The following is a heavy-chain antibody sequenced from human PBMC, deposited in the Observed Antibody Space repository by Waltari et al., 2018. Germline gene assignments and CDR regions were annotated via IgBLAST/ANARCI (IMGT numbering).Heavy chain of an antibody. D-gene: IGHD3-22*01. CDR2: IKQDGSEK. V-gene: IGHV3-7*01. CDR3: ARAARGYDSSGRRGAFDI. Sequence: EVQLVESGGGLVQPGGSLRLSCAASGFTFSSYWMSWVRQAPGKGLEWVANIKQDGSEKYYVDSVKGRFTISRDNAKNSLYLQMNSLRAEDTAVYYCARAARGYDSSGRRGAFDIWGQGTMVTVSS. J-gene: IGHJ3*02. CDR1: GFTFSSYW.